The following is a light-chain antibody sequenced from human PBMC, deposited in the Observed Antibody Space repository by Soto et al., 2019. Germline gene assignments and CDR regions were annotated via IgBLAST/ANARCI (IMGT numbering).Light chain of an antibody. CDR2: DSS. CDR1: QSISNS. J-gene: IGKJ4*01. V-gene: IGKV3-11*01. Sequence: EIVLTQSPVTLSLSPGERATLSCRASQSISNSLAWYQEKPGQAPRLLIYDSSNRATGIPPWFSGSGSGTAFTLTISSLEPEDFAVYYCQQRNTWPPPTFGGGTRVEI. CDR3: QQRNTWPPPT.